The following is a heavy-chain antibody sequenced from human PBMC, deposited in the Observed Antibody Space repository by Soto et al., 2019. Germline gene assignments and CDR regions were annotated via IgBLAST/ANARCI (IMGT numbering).Heavy chain of an antibody. CDR2: ISSGGDTI. J-gene: IGHJ4*02. CDR1: GFPLNTHS. D-gene: IGHD6-19*01. CDR3: AASRSGWYFDY. Sequence: GGSLRLSCAASGFPLNTHSLNWVRQAPGKGLEWVSFISSGGDTIYYADSVEGRFTISRDNAKKSLYLEMSGLRAEDTAVYYCAASRSGWYFDYWGQGTLVTVSS. V-gene: IGHV3-48*01.